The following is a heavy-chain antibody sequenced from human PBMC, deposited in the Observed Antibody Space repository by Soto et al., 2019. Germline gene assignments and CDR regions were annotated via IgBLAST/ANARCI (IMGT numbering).Heavy chain of an antibody. D-gene: IGHD1-7*01. J-gene: IGHJ4*02. V-gene: IGHV1-69*11. Sequence: QVQLVQSGAEVKKPGSSVKVSCKASGGTFSNYAINWVRQAPGQGLEWMGGFIPFLGTPIYAQKFQGRVTITADESTSTAYMDLSSLRSEDTAVYYCARVNNRNYRFYFDYWGQGTLVTVSS. CDR1: GGTFSNYA. CDR3: ARVNNRNYRFYFDY. CDR2: FIPFLGTP.